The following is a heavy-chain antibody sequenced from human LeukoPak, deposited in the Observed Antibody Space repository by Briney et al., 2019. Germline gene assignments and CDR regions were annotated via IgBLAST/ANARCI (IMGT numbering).Heavy chain of an antibody. CDR1: GYTFTGYY. Sequence: ASVKVSCEASGYTFTGYYMHWVRQAPGQGLEWMGWINPNSGGTTYAQKFQGRVTMTRDTSISTAYMELSRLRSDDTAVYYCARDSVQGYCSGGSCYPRYYYYCYMDVWGKGTTVTISS. CDR3: ARDSVQGYCSGGSCYPRYYYYCYMDV. D-gene: IGHD2-15*01. J-gene: IGHJ6*03. CDR2: INPNSGGT. V-gene: IGHV1-2*02.